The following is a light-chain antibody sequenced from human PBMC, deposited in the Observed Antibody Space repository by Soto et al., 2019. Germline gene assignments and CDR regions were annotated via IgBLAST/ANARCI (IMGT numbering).Light chain of an antibody. CDR2: KAS. J-gene: IGKJ5*01. Sequence: DIQMTQSLSTLSASVGDRVTITCRASQNMNSWLAWYQQKPGKAPKLLIYKASSLESGVPSRFSGSGSGTEFTLTISSRQPDDFAAYYCQQYEIYPITFGQGTRLEIK. CDR1: QNMNSW. V-gene: IGKV1-5*03. CDR3: QQYEIYPIT.